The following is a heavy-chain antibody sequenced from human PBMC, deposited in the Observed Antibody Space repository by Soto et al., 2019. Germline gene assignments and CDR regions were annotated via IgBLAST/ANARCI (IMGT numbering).Heavy chain of an antibody. V-gene: IGHV3-30*02. CDR3: AKDGDKYYDFWSGYYRANWFDP. CDR1: GFSFGSYA. J-gene: IGHJ5*02. D-gene: IGHD3-3*01. Sequence: GGSLRLSCAASGFSFGSYAMHWVRQAPGKGLEWVAVIWYDGVNKYYADSVKGRFTISRDNSKNTLYLQMNSLRAEDTAVYYCAKDGDKYYDFWSGYYRANWFDPWGQGTLVTVSS. CDR2: IWYDGVNK.